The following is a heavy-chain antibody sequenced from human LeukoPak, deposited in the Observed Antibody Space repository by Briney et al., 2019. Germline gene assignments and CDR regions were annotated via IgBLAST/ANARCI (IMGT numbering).Heavy chain of an antibody. Sequence: GGSLRLSCAASGSIFSNYDMNWVRQAPGKGLEWVSFISSGGSTIFYADSVKGRFTISRDDAKNSLYVQMNNLRVEDTAVYYCARDENGDSDFDLWGRGTLVTVSS. D-gene: IGHD5-12*01. CDR3: ARDENGDSDFDL. CDR2: ISSGGSTI. V-gene: IGHV3-48*01. J-gene: IGHJ2*01. CDR1: GSIFSNYD.